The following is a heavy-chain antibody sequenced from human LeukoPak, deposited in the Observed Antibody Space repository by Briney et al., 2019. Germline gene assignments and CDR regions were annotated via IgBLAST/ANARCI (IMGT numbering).Heavy chain of an antibody. CDR1: GYTFTGYY. CDR2: INPDSGGT. Sequence: ASVKVSCKASGYTFTGYYMHWVRQVPGQGLEWMGWINPDSGGTNYAQKFQGRVTMTRDTSISTAYMELSRLRSDDTAVYYCARRGIYYYDSSGYYCDAFDIWGQGTMVTVSS. V-gene: IGHV1-2*02. J-gene: IGHJ3*02. CDR3: ARRGIYYYDSSGYYCDAFDI. D-gene: IGHD3-22*01.